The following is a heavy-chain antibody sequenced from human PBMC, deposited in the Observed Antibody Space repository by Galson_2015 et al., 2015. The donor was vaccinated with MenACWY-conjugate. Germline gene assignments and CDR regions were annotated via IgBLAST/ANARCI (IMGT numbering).Heavy chain of an antibody. D-gene: IGHD6-19*01. CDR3: ARGKQWLSHFDY. Sequence: SVKVSCKASGYSFATHAMHWVRQAPGQSLEWIGWIHGGNGNTKYSQRFQGRVTITRDTSASTAYMELCSLRSDDTAVYYCARGKQWLSHFDYWGQGTLVTVSS. V-gene: IGHV1-3*01. CDR1: GYSFATHA. J-gene: IGHJ4*02. CDR2: IHGGNGNT.